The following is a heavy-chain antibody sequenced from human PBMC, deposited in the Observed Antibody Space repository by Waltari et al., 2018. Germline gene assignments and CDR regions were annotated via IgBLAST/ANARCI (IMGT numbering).Heavy chain of an antibody. V-gene: IGHV3-74*01. J-gene: IGHJ4*02. CDR1: GFTFGSFW. D-gene: IGHD2-2*01. CDR3: VRGFSTSPSSY. CDR2: IGDDGSRI. Sequence: EVQLVESGGGLVQPGESLRLSCAASGFTFGSFWMHWVRQVSGKGLVWVSSIGDDGSRIGYADSVKGRFTISRDNAKNTLYLQMNRLRGDDTVVYYCVRGFSTSPSSYWGQGALVTVSS.